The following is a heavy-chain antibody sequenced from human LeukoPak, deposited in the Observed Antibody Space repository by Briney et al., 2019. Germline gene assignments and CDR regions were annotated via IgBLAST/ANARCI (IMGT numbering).Heavy chain of an antibody. D-gene: IGHD6-19*01. Sequence: SETLSLTCTVSGGSISSSSYYWGWIRQPPGKGLEWIGSIYYSGSTYYNPSLKSRVTISVDTSKNQFSLKLSSVTAADTAVYYCARERYSSGWYSFDYWGQGTLVTVSS. CDR3: ARERYSSGWYSFDY. V-gene: IGHV4-39*07. CDR2: IYYSGST. J-gene: IGHJ4*02. CDR1: GGSISSSSYY.